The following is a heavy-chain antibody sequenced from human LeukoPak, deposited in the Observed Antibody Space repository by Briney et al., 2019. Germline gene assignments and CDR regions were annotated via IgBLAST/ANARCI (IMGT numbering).Heavy chain of an antibody. CDR3: VRDETLWTLDW. CDR1: GFTFSGHW. J-gene: IGHJ4*02. D-gene: IGHD1-1*01. CDR2: INERGTDS. V-gene: IGHV3-74*03. Sequence: PGGSLRLSCTASGFTFSGHWIHWVRQAPGMGLVWVSRINERGTDSMYAESVKGRFTISRDNAKNTVYLQINSLRAEDTAIYYCVRDETLWTLDWWGQGTLVSVSS.